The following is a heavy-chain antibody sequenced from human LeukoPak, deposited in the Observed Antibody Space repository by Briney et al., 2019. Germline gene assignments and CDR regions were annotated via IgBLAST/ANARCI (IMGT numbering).Heavy chain of an antibody. Sequence: GESLKISGEGSGYTFTKYWIGWVRQMPGKGLEWMGIIHPGDSHTWYSPSFQGQVTISADKSIGMAYLQWSSLKASDTAMYFCARQPGMTAKSWYFDLWGRGTLVTVSS. J-gene: IGHJ2*01. CDR2: IHPGDSHT. CDR3: ARQPGMTAKSWYFDL. CDR1: GYTFTKYW. V-gene: IGHV5-51*01. D-gene: IGHD2-2*01.